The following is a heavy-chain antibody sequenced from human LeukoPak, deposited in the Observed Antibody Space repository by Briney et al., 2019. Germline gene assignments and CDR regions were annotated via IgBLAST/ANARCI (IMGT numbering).Heavy chain of an antibody. CDR2: ISASNGNT. CDR3: ARGHYYDSSGYYKD. Sequence: ASVKISCKATGYTFTSYGISWGRQAPGQRLEWMGWISASNGNTKYAQKLQGRVTMTTDTSTSTAYMELRSLRSDDTAVYYCARGHYYDSSGYYKDWGQGTLVTVSS. CDR1: GYTFTSYG. D-gene: IGHD3-22*01. V-gene: IGHV1-18*01. J-gene: IGHJ4*02.